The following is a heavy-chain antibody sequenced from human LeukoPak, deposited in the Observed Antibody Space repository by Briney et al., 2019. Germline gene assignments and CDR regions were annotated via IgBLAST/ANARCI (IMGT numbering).Heavy chain of an antibody. CDR2: IYYSGST. D-gene: IGHD3-3*01. V-gene: IGHV4-39*01. CDR1: GGSISSSSYY. CDR3: ARKRYDFWSGYYIYFDY. Sequence: PSETLSLTCTVSGGSISSSSYYWGWIRQPPGKGLEWIGSIYYSGSTYYNPSLKSRVTISVDTSKNQFSLKLSSVTAADTAVYYCARKRYDFWSGYYIYFDYWGQGTLVTVSS. J-gene: IGHJ4*02.